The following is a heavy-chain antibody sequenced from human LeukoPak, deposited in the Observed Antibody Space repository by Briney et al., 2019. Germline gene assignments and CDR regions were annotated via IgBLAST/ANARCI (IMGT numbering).Heavy chain of an antibody. CDR2: IYYSGST. CDR3: ARSPSGGYYDSSAYYFDY. Sequence: RPSETLSLTCTVSGGSISSYYWSWIRQPPGKGLEWIGYIYYSGSTNYNPSLKSRVTISVDTSKNQFSLKLSSVTAADTAVYYCARSPSGGYYDSSAYYFDYWGQGTLVTVSS. CDR1: GGSISSYY. V-gene: IGHV4-59*01. J-gene: IGHJ4*02. D-gene: IGHD3-22*01.